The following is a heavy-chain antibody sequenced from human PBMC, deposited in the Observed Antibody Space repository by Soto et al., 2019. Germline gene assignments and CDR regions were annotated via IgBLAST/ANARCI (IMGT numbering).Heavy chain of an antibody. V-gene: IGHV3-33*01. CDR3: ARVQTYSSSWPFDY. CDR2: IWYDGSNK. D-gene: IGHD6-13*01. CDR1: GFTFSSYG. Sequence: QVQLVESGGGVVQPGRSLRLSCAASGFTFSSYGMHWVRQAPGKGLEWVAVIWYDGSNKYYADSVKGRFTISRDNSKNTLYLQMNSLRAEDTAVYYCARVQTYSSSWPFDYWGQGTLVTVSS. J-gene: IGHJ4*02.